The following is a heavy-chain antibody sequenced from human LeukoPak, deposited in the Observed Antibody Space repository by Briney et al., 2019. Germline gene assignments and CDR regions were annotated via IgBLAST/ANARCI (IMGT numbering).Heavy chain of an antibody. CDR2: IYYSGST. CDR1: GGSISSSPYY. D-gene: IGHD6-19*01. CDR3: ARHASVDGNWPRPLDY. Sequence: PSETLSLTCTVSGGSISSSPYYWGWIRQPPGKGLEWIGNIYYSGSTYYNPSLKTRVTISVDTSKNQFSLKLTSVTAADTTVYYCARHASVDGNWPRPLDYWGQGSLVTVSS. J-gene: IGHJ4*02. V-gene: IGHV4-39*01.